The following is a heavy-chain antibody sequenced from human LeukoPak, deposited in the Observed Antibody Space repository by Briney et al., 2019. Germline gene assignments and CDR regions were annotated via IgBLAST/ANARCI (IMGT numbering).Heavy chain of an antibody. J-gene: IGHJ2*01. Sequence: SQTLSLTCAISRDSVSSNSAAWNWIRHSPSSGLEWLGRTYYRPKWFNDYAVSVKSRITINPDTSKSQFSLQLNSVTPEDTAVYYCTRGVRYFDLWGRGTLVTVSS. CDR3: TRGVRYFDL. CDR1: RDSVSSNSAA. CDR2: TYYRPKWFN. V-gene: IGHV6-1*01.